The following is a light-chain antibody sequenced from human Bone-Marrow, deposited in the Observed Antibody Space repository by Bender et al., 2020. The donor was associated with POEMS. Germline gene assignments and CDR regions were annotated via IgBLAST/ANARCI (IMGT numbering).Light chain of an antibody. J-gene: IGLJ3*02. CDR1: SSDVGGYKY. V-gene: IGLV2-8*01. CDR3: TSYSDSASANWL. Sequence: QSALTQAASVSGSPGQSITISCTGTSSDVGGYKYVSWYQQHPGKAPKLLIYEVTKRPSGVPDRFSGSKSGNTASLTVSRLQAEDEADYYCTSYSDSASANWLFGGGTKLTVL. CDR2: EVT.